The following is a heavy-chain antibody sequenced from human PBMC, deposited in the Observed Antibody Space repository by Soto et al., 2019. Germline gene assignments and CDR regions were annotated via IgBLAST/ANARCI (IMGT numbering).Heavy chain of an antibody. D-gene: IGHD6-25*01. CDR3: ARNQREGLRYGLDV. CDR1: GFTFSDHY. CDR2: ISSSGSTI. V-gene: IGHV3-11*01. J-gene: IGHJ6*02. Sequence: QVQVVESGGGLVKPGGSLRLSCTASGFTFSDHYMSWIRQAPGKGLEWVSHISSSGSTIYFADSMKGRFTMSRDKAKNSVHLQMNSLRVEDTAVYYCARNQREGLRYGLDVWGQGTTVIVS.